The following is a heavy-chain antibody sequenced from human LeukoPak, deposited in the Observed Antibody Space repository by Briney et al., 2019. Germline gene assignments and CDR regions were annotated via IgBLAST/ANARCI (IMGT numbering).Heavy chain of an antibody. J-gene: IGHJ3*02. Sequence: GGSLRLSCAASGFTFSSYSLHWVRQAPGKGLEWVAVLSYDGSNKYYADSVKGRFTISRDNSKNTLYLQLNSLRAEDTAVYYCARDHVVAVTGAFDIWGQGTMVTVSS. D-gene: IGHD2-15*01. CDR1: GFTFSSYS. V-gene: IGHV3-30-3*01. CDR2: LSYDGSNK. CDR3: ARDHVVAVTGAFDI.